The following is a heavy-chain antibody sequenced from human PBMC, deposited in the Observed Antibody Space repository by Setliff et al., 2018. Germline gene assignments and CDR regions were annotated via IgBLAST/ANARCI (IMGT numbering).Heavy chain of an antibody. CDR1: GFTFDDYA. Sequence: GGSLRLSCSTSGFTFDDYATHWVRQAPGKGLEWVSLISWDGTRTNYVDSLKGRVTISRDNSKNSLFLQMNSLRVEDTALYYCVKDTGNGGNTGLDYWGQGTLVTVSS. CDR2: ISWDGTRT. J-gene: IGHJ4*02. V-gene: IGHV3-43D*04. CDR3: VKDTGNGGNTGLDY. D-gene: IGHD2-15*01.